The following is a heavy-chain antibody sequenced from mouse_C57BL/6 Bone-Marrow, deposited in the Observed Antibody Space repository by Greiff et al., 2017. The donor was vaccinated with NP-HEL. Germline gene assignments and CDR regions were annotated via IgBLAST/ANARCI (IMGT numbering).Heavy chain of an antibody. Sequence: EVKLMESGPGLVKPSQSLSLTCSVTGYSITSGYYWNWIRQFPGNKLEWMGYISYDGSNNYNPSLKNRISITRDTSKNQFFLKLNSVTTEDTATYYCARGRNGNYAAMDYWGQGTSVTVSS. D-gene: IGHD2-1*01. CDR2: ISYDGSN. CDR1: GYSITSGYY. V-gene: IGHV3-6*01. J-gene: IGHJ4*01. CDR3: ARGRNGNYAAMDY.